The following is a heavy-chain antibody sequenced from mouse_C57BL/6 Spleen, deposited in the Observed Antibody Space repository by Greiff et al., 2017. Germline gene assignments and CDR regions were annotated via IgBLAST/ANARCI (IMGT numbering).Heavy chain of an antibody. CDR1: GYSITSDY. V-gene: IGHV3-8*01. D-gene: IGHD1-1*01. CDR2: ISYSGST. Sequence: DVKLVESGPGLAKPSQTLSLTCSVTGYSITSDYWNWIRKFPGHKLEYMGNISYSGSTYYNPSLKSRISITRDTSKNQYSLQLNSVTTEDTATYYCASGSSPFAYWGQGTLVTVSA. CDR3: ASGSSPFAY. J-gene: IGHJ3*01.